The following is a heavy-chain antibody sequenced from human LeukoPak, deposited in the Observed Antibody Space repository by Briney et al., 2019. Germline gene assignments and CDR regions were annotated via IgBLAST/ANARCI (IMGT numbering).Heavy chain of an antibody. CDR2: ISGSDNRT. CDR3: AKVLVLVSANRYYFDY. V-gene: IGHV3-23*01. Sequence: GGSLRLSCAASEFTFSSYAMSWVRQAPGKGLEWVSLISGSDNRTYYADSVKGRFTISRDNSKNTLYLQMNSLRAEDTAVYYCAKVLVLVSANRYYFDYWGQGTLVTVSS. D-gene: IGHD2-15*01. CDR1: EFTFSSYA. J-gene: IGHJ4*02.